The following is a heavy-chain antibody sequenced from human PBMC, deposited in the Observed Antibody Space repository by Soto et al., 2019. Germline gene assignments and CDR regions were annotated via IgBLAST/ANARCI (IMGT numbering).Heavy chain of an antibody. V-gene: IGHV4-4*02. J-gene: IGHJ6*02. CDR2: IYHSGST. CDR3: ARDRDTTETYYYGMDV. CDR1: CGSISSSNW. D-gene: IGHD1-1*01. Sequence: SETLSLTCSFSCGSISSSNWCIGVRQPPGKGLEWIGEIYHSGSTNYNPSLKSRVTISVDKSKNQFSLKLSSVTAADTAVYYCARDRDTTETYYYGMDVWGQGTTVTVSS.